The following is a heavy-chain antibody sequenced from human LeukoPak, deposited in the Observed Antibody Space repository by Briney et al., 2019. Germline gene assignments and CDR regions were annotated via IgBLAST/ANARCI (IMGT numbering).Heavy chain of an antibody. J-gene: IGHJ4*02. V-gene: IGHV3-30*03. D-gene: IGHD3-10*01. CDR2: ISYDGSNK. Sequence: GGSLRLSCAASGFTFSSYGMHWVRQAPGKGLEGVAVISYDGSNKYYADSVKGRFTISRDNSKNTLYLQMNSLRAEDTAVYYCAIHEVNYYGSGSYYNDYWGQGTLVTVSP. CDR1: GFTFSSYG. CDR3: AIHEVNYYGSGSYYNDY.